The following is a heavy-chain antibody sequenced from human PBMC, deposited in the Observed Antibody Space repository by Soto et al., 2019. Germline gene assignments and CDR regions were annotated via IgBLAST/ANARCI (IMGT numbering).Heavy chain of an antibody. CDR3: AGSGSYRWFDY. CDR1: GFTFNNYG. CDR2: IWYDGSNK. Sequence: QVQLVESGGGVVQPGRSLRLSCAASGFTFNNYGTHWVRQAPGKGLEWVAIIWYDGSNKYYADSVKGRFTISRDNSKNTLYLQMNSLRAEDTAVYYCAGSGSYRWFDYWGQGTLVTVSS. J-gene: IGHJ4*02. D-gene: IGHD3-10*01. V-gene: IGHV3-33*01.